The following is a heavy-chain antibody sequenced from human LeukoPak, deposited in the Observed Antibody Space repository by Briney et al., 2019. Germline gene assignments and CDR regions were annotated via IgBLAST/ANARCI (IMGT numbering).Heavy chain of an antibody. CDR2: INPSGGST. Sequence: ASVKVSCKASGYTFTSYYMHWVRQAPGQGLEWMGIINPSGGSTSYAQKFQGRVTMTRDTSTSTVYTELSSLRSEDTAVYYCARDQDSGFSGDCYYYMDVWGKGTTVTISS. J-gene: IGHJ6*03. D-gene: IGHD6-25*01. CDR3: ARDQDSGFSGDCYYYMDV. CDR1: GYTFTSYY. V-gene: IGHV1-46*01.